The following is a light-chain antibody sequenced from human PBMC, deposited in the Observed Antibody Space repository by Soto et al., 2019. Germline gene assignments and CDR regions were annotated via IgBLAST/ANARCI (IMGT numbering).Light chain of an antibody. V-gene: IGKV1-39*01. Sequence: DIQMTQSPSSLSASVGDRVTITCRASLGIANYLNWYQHKPGKAPNLLIYAASRLHTGVPSRFIGRGSGTDFTLPINSLQPEDFATYYCQQSFSPPFPFGPGTNLDIK. CDR1: LGIANY. J-gene: IGKJ3*01. CDR3: QQSFSPPFP. CDR2: AAS.